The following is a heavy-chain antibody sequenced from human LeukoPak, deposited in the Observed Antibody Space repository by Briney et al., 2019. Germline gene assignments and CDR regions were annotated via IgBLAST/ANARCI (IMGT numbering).Heavy chain of an antibody. CDR1: GGSISSYY. J-gene: IGHJ4*02. CDR2: IYYSGGT. Sequence: SETLSLTCTVSGGSISSYYWSWIRQPPGRGLEWIGHIYYSGGTNYNPSLKSRVTISVDTSKNQFSLKLSSVTAADTAAYYCARVAYYFDYWGQGTLVTVSS. CDR3: ARVAYYFDY. V-gene: IGHV4-59*01.